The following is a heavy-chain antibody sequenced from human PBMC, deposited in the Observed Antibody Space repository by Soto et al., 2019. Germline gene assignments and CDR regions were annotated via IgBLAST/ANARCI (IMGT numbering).Heavy chain of an antibody. D-gene: IGHD1-7*01. J-gene: IGHJ4*02. CDR1: GGSFTSNNW. CDR2: IYRPGST. CDR3: ASRDPGTSVDY. Sequence: QVQLQESGPGLVKPSGTLSLTCAVSGGSFTSNNWWTWVRQPPGQGLEWIGEIYRPGSTNYNPSLKRRVTISLDKSENQFSLKVTSLTAADTAVYYCASRDPGTSVDYWGQGTLVTVSS. V-gene: IGHV4-4*02.